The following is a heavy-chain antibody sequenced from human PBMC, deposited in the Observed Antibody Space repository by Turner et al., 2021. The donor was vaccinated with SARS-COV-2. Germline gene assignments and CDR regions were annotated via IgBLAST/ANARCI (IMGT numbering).Heavy chain of an antibody. CDR3: ASEQDSSGFVGMDV. CDR2: IYSGGRT. D-gene: IGHD3-22*01. Sequence: VQLVESGGGVVQPGRSLRLSCAASGFTFSSYGMHWVRQAPGKGLEWVSIIYSGGRTYYADSVKGRFTISRDNSKNTLYLQMNSLRAEDTAVYYCASEQDSSGFVGMDVWGQGTTVTVSS. J-gene: IGHJ6*02. V-gene: IGHV3-66*01. CDR1: GFTFSSYG.